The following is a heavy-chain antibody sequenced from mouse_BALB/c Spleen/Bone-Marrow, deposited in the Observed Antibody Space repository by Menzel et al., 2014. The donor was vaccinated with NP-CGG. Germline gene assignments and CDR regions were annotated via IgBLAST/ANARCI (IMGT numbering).Heavy chain of an antibody. CDR3: TRLPH. D-gene: IGHD5-1*01. J-gene: IGHJ4*01. CDR1: GYAFTSYY. CDR2: INLSNGGT. V-gene: IGHV1S81*02. Sequence: VQGVESGAELVKPGASVKLSCKASGYAFTSYYMYWVKQRPGQGLEWIGEINLSNGGTNFNEKFKSRATLTVDKSSSTAYMQLSSLTSEDSAVYYCTRLPHWGQGTSVTVSS.